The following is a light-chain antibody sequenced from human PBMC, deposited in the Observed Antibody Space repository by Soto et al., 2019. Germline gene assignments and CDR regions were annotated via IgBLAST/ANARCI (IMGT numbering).Light chain of an antibody. CDR1: QGISTY. CDR2: AAS. CDR3: QKYDSDPFT. V-gene: IGKV1-27*01. Sequence: DIPMTQSPSSLSASVGDRVTITCRASQGISTYLAWYQQKPGKVPSLLIYAASTLQSGVPSRFSGSGSGTDFTLSISSLQPEDVGSYYCQKYDSDPFTVGPGTKVDIK. J-gene: IGKJ3*01.